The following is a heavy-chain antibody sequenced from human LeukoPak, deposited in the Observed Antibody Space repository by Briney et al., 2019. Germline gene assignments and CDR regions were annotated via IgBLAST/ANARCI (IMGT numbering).Heavy chain of an antibody. CDR2: IWFDGSNQ. J-gene: IGHJ3*01. CDR3: ARDRGSGDSFDL. D-gene: IGHD6-19*01. V-gene: IGHV3-33*01. CDR1: GFTFSTYG. Sequence: GGSLRLSCAASGFTFSTYGMHWVRQAPGKGLEWVAVIWFDGSNQYYVDSVRGRFSISRDNSKNTLYLQMNTLRAKDTGVYYCARDRGSGDSFDLWGQGAMVTVSS.